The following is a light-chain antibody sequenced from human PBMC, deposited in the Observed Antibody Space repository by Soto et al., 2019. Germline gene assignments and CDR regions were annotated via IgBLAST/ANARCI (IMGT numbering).Light chain of an antibody. CDR1: QDIGND. CDR2: AAS. CDR3: LQHNAYPLT. J-gene: IGKJ4*01. V-gene: IGKV1-17*01. Sequence: DIQMTQSPSSLSASVGDRVTITCRASQDIGNDVGWYQQKPGKAPKRLIFAASRLQSGVPSRFGGSGSGTDFILTVSSLQPEYFATYYCLQHNAYPLTFGGGTTVDIK.